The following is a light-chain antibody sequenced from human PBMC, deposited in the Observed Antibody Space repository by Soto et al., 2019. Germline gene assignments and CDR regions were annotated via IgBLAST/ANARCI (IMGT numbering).Light chain of an antibody. CDR2: EVS. Sequence: LTQPASVSGSPGQSITISCTGTSRDVGGYNYVSWYQQHPGKAPKLMIYEVSNRPSGVSNRFSGSKSGNTASLTISGLQAEDEADYYCSSYTSSSTPYVFGTGTKVTVL. CDR1: SRDVGGYNY. V-gene: IGLV2-14*01. J-gene: IGLJ1*01. CDR3: SSYTSSSTPYV.